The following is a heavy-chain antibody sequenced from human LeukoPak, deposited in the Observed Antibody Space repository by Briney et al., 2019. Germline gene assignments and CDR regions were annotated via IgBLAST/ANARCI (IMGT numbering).Heavy chain of an antibody. CDR2: IDPSDSYT. V-gene: IGHV5-10-1*01. CDR1: GYSFTSYW. D-gene: IGHD5-12*01. J-gene: IGHJ4*02. CDR3: ARQGAYDSGYFDY. Sequence: GESLKISCKGSGYSFTSYWISWVRQMPGKGLEWMGRIDPSDSYTNHSPSFQGHVTISADKSISTAYLQWSSLKASDTAMYYCARQGAYDSGYFDYWGQGTLVTVSS.